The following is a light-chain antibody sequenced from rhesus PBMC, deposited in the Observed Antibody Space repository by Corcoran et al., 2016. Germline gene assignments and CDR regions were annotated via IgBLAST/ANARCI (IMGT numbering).Light chain of an antibody. J-gene: IGKJ3*01. V-gene: IGKV1-74*01. Sequence: DIQMTQSPSSLSASVGDRVTITCRASENVNNYLNWYQQKPGNAPKHLIYKSSTLQSGVPYRFSGSGSGTDYTFTISSLQPEDVATYYCQHGYGTPCTFGPGTKLDIK. CDR2: KSS. CDR3: QHGYGTPCT. CDR1: ENVNNY.